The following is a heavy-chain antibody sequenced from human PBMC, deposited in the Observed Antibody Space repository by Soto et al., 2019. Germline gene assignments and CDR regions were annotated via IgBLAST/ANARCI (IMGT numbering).Heavy chain of an antibody. D-gene: IGHD6-19*01. CDR2: IYYSGST. J-gene: IGHJ5*02. CDR3: ARVVAVAAINWFDP. V-gene: IGHV4-59*01. Sequence: XGTLYLTDTVSGGSISSYYWSGMRQPPGKGLEWIGYIYYSGSTNYNPSLKSRVTISVDTSKNQFSLKLSSVTAADTAVYYCARVVAVAAINWFDPWGQGTLVTVSS. CDR1: GGSISSYY.